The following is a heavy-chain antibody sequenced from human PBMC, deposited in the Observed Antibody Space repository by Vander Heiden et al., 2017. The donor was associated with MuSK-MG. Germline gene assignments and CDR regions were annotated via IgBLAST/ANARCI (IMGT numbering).Heavy chain of an antibody. J-gene: IGHJ4*02. V-gene: IGHV3-30-3*01. CDR1: GFTFSSYA. CDR2: ISYDGSNK. CDR3: ARGSPYYDFWSGYYMGY. D-gene: IGHD3-3*01. Sequence: QVQRVESGGGVVQPGRSLRPSWAASGFTFSSYAMHWGRQAPGKGLEWVAVISYDGSNKYYADSVKGRFTISRDNSKNTLYLQMNSLRAEDTAVYYCARGSPYYDFWSGYYMGYWGQGTLVTVSS.